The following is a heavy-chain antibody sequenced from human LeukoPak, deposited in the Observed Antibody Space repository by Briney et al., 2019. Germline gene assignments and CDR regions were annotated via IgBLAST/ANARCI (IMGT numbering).Heavy chain of an antibody. D-gene: IGHD2-15*01. CDR2: INPSGGST. V-gene: IGHV1-46*01. CDR1: GYTFTGYY. CDR3: AREGYCSGGTCHSGAHFQH. J-gene: IGHJ1*01. Sequence: ASVKVSCKASGYTFTGYYMHWVRQAPGQGLEWMGIINPSGGSTSYAQKFQGRVTMTRDMSTNTVYMELNSLRSADTAVYYCAREGYCSGGTCHSGAHFQHWGQGTLVTVSS.